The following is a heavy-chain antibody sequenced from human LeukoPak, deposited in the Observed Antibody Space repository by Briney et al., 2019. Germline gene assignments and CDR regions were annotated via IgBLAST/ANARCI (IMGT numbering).Heavy chain of an antibody. Sequence: PSETLSLTCAVYGGSFSGYYWSWIRQPPGKGLEWIGEINHSGSTNYNPSLKSRVTISVDTSKNHFSLRLSSVTAADTAVYFCARIDWNPDYWGQGTLVTVSS. CDR2: INHSGST. CDR1: GGSFSGYY. CDR3: ARIDWNPDY. D-gene: IGHD3-9*01. J-gene: IGHJ4*02. V-gene: IGHV4-34*01.